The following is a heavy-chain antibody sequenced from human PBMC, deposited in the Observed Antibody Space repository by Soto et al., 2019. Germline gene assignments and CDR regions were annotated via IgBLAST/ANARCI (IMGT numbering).Heavy chain of an antibody. CDR2: ISGSGGST. CDR1: GFTFSSYA. Sequence: EVQLLESGGGLVQPGGSLRLSCAASGFTFSSYAMSWVRQAPGKGLEWVSAISGSGGSTYYEDSVKGLFTIYRDNSKNTQYLQMNSLRAEDTAVYYCAKEKSYSSGGDGMDVWGQGTTVTVSS. D-gene: IGHD6-19*01. J-gene: IGHJ6*02. V-gene: IGHV3-23*01. CDR3: AKEKSYSSGGDGMDV.